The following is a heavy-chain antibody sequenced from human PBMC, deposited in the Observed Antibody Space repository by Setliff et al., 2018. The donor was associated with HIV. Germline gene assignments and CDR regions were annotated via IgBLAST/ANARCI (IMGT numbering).Heavy chain of an antibody. D-gene: IGHD2-2*01. CDR2: INPNSGDT. J-gene: IGHJ6*03. CDR3: ATSSRIYYYSYMDV. CDR1: GYTFTGYY. Sequence: ASVKVSCKASGYTFTGYYVHWVRQAPGQGPEWMGWINPNSGDTNYAQKFQGRVTMTTDTSTSTAYMELRSLRSDDTAVYYCATSSRIYYYSYMDVWGKGTTVTVSS. V-gene: IGHV1-2*02.